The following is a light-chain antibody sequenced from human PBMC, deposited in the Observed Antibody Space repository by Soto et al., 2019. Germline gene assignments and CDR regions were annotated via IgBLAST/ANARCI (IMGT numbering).Light chain of an antibody. CDR1: QSVSSN. Sequence: EIVMMQSPATLSVSPGERATLSCRASQSVSSNLAWYQQKPGQAPRLLIYGASTRATGIPARFSGSGSGTEFTLTISSLQSEDFAVYYCQQYNNWPPRATFGQGTKVEIK. V-gene: IGKV3-15*01. J-gene: IGKJ1*01. CDR2: GAS. CDR3: QQYNNWPPRAT.